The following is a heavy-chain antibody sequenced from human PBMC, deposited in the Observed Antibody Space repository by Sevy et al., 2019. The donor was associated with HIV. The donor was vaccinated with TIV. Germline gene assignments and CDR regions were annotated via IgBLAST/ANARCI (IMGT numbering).Heavy chain of an antibody. V-gene: IGHV3-23*01. J-gene: IGHJ4*02. CDR3: AKDRTNYISAAGTLDY. CDR2: FSGSGSSA. CDR1: GFTVSSYG. D-gene: IGHD6-13*01. Sequence: GGYLRLSCAASGFTVSSYGMSWVRQAPGKGLERVSSFSGSGSSAYYADSVKGRFTISRDISKNTLYLQMNSLRVEVTTVYYCAKDRTNYISAAGTLDYWGQGTPVSVSS.